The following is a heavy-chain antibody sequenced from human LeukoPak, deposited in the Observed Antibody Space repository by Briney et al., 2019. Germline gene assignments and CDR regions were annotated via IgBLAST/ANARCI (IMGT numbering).Heavy chain of an antibody. CDR3: ARAKYPGGPDAFDI. Sequence: GRSLRLSCAASGFTVSDYYMSWIRQAPGKGLEWVSYIRSSGSTIYYADSVKGRFTISGDNAKNSLHLQMNSLRAEDTAVYYCARAKYPGGPDAFDIWGQGTMVTVSS. CDR2: IRSSGSTI. J-gene: IGHJ3*02. D-gene: IGHD2-2*01. V-gene: IGHV3-11*01. CDR1: GFTVSDYY.